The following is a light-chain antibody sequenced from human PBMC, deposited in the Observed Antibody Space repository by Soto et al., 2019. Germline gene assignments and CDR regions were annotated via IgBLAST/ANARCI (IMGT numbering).Light chain of an antibody. CDR3: QQRNIWPPVT. V-gene: IGKV3D-20*02. J-gene: IGKJ5*01. CDR1: QSVSSSY. Sequence: PGERVTLSCRASQSVSSSYLTWYQQKPGQPPRLLIYGAFNRAAGIPARFSGSGSGTDFTLTISSLEPEDSAVYYCQQRNIWPPVTFGQGTRLEIK. CDR2: GAF.